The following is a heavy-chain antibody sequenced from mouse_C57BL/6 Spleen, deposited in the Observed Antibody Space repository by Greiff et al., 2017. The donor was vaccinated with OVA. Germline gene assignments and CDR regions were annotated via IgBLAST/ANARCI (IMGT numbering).Heavy chain of an antibody. CDR2: ISYDGSN. V-gene: IGHV3-6*01. CDR1: GYSITSGYY. CDR3: AREDSEAFDD. J-gene: IGHJ2*01. Sequence: ESGPGLVKPSQSLSLTCSVTGYSITSGYYWNWIRQFPGNKLEWMGYISYDGSNNYNPSLKNRISITRDTSKNQFFLKLNSVTTEDTATYYCAREDSEAFDDWGQGTTLTVSS.